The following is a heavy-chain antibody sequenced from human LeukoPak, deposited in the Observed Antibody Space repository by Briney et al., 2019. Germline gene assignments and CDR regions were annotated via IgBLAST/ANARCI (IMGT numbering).Heavy chain of an antibody. D-gene: IGHD1-26*01. CDR1: VYTFIVYY. V-gene: IGHV1-2*02. Sequence: GASVKVSCKASVYTFIVYYIHWVRQAPGQGLEWMGWINPNSGGTNYAQKFQGRVTMTRDTSISTAYMELSRLRSDDTAVYYCARGQGYRGSYYYFDYWGQGTLVTVSS. J-gene: IGHJ4*02. CDR3: ARGQGYRGSYYYFDY. CDR2: INPNSGGT.